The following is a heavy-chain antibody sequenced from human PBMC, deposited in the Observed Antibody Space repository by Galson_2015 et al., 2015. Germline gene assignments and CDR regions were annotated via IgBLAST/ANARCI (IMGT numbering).Heavy chain of an antibody. CDR1: GYTFTGYY. D-gene: IGHD5-12*01. V-gene: IGHV1-2*04. J-gene: IGHJ6*03. Sequence: SVKVSCKASGYTFTGYYMHWVRQAPGQGLEWMGWINPNSGGTNYAQKFQGWVTMTRDTSISTAYMELSRLRSDDTAVYYCARDRNPIPSGYDRSETTRNHYYYMDVWGKGTTVTVSS. CDR2: INPNSGGT. CDR3: ARDRNPIPSGYDRSETTRNHYYYMDV.